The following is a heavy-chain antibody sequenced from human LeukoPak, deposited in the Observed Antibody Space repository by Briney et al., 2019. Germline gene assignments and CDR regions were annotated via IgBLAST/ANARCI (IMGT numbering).Heavy chain of an antibody. J-gene: IGHJ5*02. D-gene: IGHD3-3*01. CDR3: ARGPLRSGYYRPNWFDP. CDR2: IYYSGST. Sequence: PPETLSLTCTVSGGSISSYYWSWIRQPPGKGLEWIGYIYYSGSTNYNPSLKSRVTISVDTSKNQFSLKLSSVTAADTAVYCCARGPLRSGYYRPNWFDPWGQGTLVTVSS. V-gene: IGHV4-59*12. CDR1: GGSISSYY.